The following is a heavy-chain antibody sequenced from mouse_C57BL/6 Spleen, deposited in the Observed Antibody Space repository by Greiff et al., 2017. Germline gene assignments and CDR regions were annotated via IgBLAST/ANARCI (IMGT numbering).Heavy chain of an antibody. CDR1: GFNIKNTY. D-gene: IGHD2-4*01. V-gene: IGHV14-3*01. CDR3: ARPYDYGVYAMDY. J-gene: IGHJ4*01. CDR2: IDPANGNT. Sequence: VQLQQSVAELVRPGASVKLSCTASGFNIKNTYMHWVEQRPEQGLEWIGRIDPANGNTKYAPKFQGKATMTADTSSNTAYLQLSSLTSEDTAIYYCARPYDYGVYAMDYWGQGTSVTVSS.